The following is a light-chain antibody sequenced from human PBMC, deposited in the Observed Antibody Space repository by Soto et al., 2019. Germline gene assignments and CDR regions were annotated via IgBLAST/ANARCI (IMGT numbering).Light chain of an antibody. CDR2: EVN. V-gene: IGLV2-8*01. Sequence: QSALTQPPSASGSPGQSVTISCTGMSSDVGGYNYVSWYQQHPGKAPKLMIYEVNKRPSGVPDRFSGSKSVNTASLTVSGLQAEDEADYYCSSYAGANSVVFGGGTQLTVL. CDR1: SSDVGGYNY. J-gene: IGLJ2*01. CDR3: SSYAGANSVV.